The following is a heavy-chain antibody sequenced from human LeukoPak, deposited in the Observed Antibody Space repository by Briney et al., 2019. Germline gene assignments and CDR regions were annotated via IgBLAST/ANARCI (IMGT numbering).Heavy chain of an antibody. J-gene: IGHJ4*02. V-gene: IGHV3-74*01. CDR3: TRDRDQQPTYEY. Sequence: PGGSLRVSCAASGFTFSSYWMHWVRQAPGKGLVWVSRINSDGSSISYADSVKGRFTISRDNARDTLYLQMNSLRADDTAVYYCTRDRDQQPTYEYWGQGTLVSFSS. D-gene: IGHD6-13*01. CDR1: GFTFSSYW. CDR2: INSDGSSI.